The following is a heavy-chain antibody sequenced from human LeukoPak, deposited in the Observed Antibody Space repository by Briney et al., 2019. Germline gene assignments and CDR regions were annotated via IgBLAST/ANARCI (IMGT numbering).Heavy chain of an antibody. CDR3: ASSAIAAAAPFDP. J-gene: IGHJ5*02. CDR1: GGSISRYY. Sequence: PSETLSLTCTVSGGSISRYYWSWIRQPAGKGLEWIGRIYSSGSTNYNPSLRSRVTMSVDTSRNQFSLKLSSVTAADTAVYYCASSAIAAAAPFDPWGQGTLVTVSS. V-gene: IGHV4-4*07. CDR2: IYSSGST. D-gene: IGHD6-13*01.